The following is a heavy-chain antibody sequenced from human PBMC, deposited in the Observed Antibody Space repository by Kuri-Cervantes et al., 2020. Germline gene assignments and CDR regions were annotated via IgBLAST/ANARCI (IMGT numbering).Heavy chain of an antibody. Sequence: SETLSLTCAVTGYSISSGYYWSWIRQPPGKGLEWIGYISNTGSTDYNPSLKSRVTISVDTSKNQFSLKLTSVTTADTALYYCARRFYSSGWPVFDFWGQGSLVTVSS. D-gene: IGHD6-19*01. J-gene: IGHJ4*02. CDR3: ARRFYSSGWPVFDF. CDR2: ISNTGST. V-gene: IGHV4-61*01. CDR1: GYSISSGYY.